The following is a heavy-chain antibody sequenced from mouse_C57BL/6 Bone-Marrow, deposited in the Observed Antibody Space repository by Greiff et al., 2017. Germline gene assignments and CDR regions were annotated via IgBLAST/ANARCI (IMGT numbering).Heavy chain of an antibody. D-gene: IGHD1-1*01. J-gene: IGHJ2*01. Sequence: VQLQQSGPELVKPGASVKISCKASGYTFTDYYMNWVKQSHGKGLEWIGDINPNNGGTSYNQKFKGKVTLTVAKSSSTTYMELRSLTSEDSAVYYCASIYYGSSYRYYFDYCGQGTTLTVSS. V-gene: IGHV1-26*01. CDR3: ASIYYGSSYRYYFDY. CDR1: GYTFTDYY. CDR2: INPNNGGT.